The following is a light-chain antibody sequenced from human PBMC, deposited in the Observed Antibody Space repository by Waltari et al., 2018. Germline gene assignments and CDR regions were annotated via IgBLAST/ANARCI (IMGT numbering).Light chain of an antibody. Sequence: SYELTQPSSVSVSPGQSAKISCSGDLLSKQFARWFQQKPGQAPVPLIYKDTERPSGISARFSGSTSGGTATLTISGADIEDEADYYCFSATDNNLGVFGGGTKLTVL. V-gene: IGLV3-27*01. CDR1: LLSKQF. CDR3: FSATDNNLGV. CDR2: KDT. J-gene: IGLJ3*02.